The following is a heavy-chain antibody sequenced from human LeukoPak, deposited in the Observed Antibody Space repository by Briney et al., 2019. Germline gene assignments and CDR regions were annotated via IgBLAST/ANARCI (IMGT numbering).Heavy chain of an antibody. D-gene: IGHD6-13*01. J-gene: IGHJ6*02. CDR2: IYYTGST. CDR1: GGSISSSNCH. CDR3: AREEDSSSWYNAGSMDV. Sequence: PSETLSLTCTVSGGSISSSNCHWVWIRQPPGKGLEWIGTIYYTGSTYYNPSLESRVTISVDTSKNLFSLKLSSVTAADTAVYYCAREEDSSSWYNAGSMDVWGQGTTVTVSS. V-gene: IGHV4-39*07.